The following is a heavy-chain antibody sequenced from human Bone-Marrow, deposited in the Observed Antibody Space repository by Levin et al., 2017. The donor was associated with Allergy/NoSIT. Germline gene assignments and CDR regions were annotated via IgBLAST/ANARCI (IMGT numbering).Heavy chain of an antibody. D-gene: IGHD2/OR15-2a*01. J-gene: IGHJ4*02. CDR2: IFHNEDT. V-gene: IGHV4-34*12. CDR1: GGSFTGHF. CDR3: ARRIRGGPFDY. Sequence: SQTLSLTCAVYGGSFTGHFWSWVRQPPGKGLEWIGEIFHNEDTNYIPSHCNPSLKSRVTMSLDTPKNQFSLKLTSVTAADTAVYYCARRIRGGPFDYWGQGTLVTVSS.